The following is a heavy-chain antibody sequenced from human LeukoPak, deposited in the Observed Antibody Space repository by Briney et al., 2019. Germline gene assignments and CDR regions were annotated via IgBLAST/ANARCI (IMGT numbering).Heavy chain of an antibody. V-gene: IGHV4-4*07. CDR2: IYVGGTT. D-gene: IGHD6-13*01. J-gene: IGHJ4*02. CDR1: GGSMSSYF. Sequence: SETLSLTCTVSGGSMSSYFWSWIRQPAGNGLEWIGRIYVGGTTNYNPSLKSRVTLSLEPSKNQFSLRLTSVTAADTAVYYCASTAKQQLVLYWGQGTLVTVSS. CDR3: ASTAKQQLVLY.